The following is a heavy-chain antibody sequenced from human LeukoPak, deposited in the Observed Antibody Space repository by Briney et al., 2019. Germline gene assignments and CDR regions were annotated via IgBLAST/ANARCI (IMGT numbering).Heavy chain of an antibody. V-gene: IGHV3-21*01. CDR3: VRDVIHSYFDI. D-gene: IGHD2-21*01. CDR2: ITGSGSI. Sequence: GGSLRLSYAASGFTFRSHSLDWVRQAPGKGLEWVSSITGSGSIQYADSVKGRFTISRDNAKNSLYLQMNSLRAEDTAVYYCVRDVIHSYFDIWGQGILVTVSS. CDR1: GFTFRSHS. J-gene: IGHJ4*02.